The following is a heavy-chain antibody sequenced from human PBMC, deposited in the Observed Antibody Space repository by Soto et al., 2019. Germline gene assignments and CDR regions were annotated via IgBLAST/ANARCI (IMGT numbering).Heavy chain of an antibody. Sequence: SETLSLTCAVYGGSFSGYYWSWIRQPPGKELEWIGEINHSGSTNYNPSLKSRVTISVDTSKNQFSLKLSSVTAADTAVYYCARPHYDFWSGYYGGAPDAFDIWGQGTMVTVSS. CDR1: GGSFSGYY. V-gene: IGHV4-34*01. D-gene: IGHD3-3*01. CDR3: ARPHYDFWSGYYGGAPDAFDI. J-gene: IGHJ3*02. CDR2: INHSGST.